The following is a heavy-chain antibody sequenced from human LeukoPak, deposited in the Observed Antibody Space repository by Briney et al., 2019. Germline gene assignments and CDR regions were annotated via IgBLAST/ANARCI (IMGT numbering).Heavy chain of an antibody. D-gene: IGHD2-2*01. CDR3: ARDTLTGYQLTPTYYYYYGMDV. J-gene: IGHJ6*02. CDR2: IYYSGST. CDR1: GGSVSSGSYY. V-gene: IGHV4-61*01. Sequence: SETLSLTCTVSGGSVSSGSYYWSWIRQPPGKGLEWIGYIYYSGSTNYNPSLKSRVTISVDTSKNQFSPKLSSVTAADTAVYYCARDTLTGYQLTPTYYYYYGMDVWGQGTTVTVSS.